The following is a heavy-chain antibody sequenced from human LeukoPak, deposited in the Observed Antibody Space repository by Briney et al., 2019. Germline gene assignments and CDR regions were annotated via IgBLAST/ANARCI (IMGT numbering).Heavy chain of an antibody. CDR1: GYTLTELS. CDR3: ATGGGPGYYDSSGYYSK. CDR2: FDPEDGET. V-gene: IGHV1-24*01. J-gene: IGHJ4*02. Sequence: ASVKVSCTVSGYTLTELSMHWVRQAPGKGLEWMGGFDPEDGETIYAQKFQGRVTMTEDTSTDTAYMELSSLRSEDTAVYYCATGGGPGYYDSSGYYSKWGQGTLVTVSS. D-gene: IGHD3-22*01.